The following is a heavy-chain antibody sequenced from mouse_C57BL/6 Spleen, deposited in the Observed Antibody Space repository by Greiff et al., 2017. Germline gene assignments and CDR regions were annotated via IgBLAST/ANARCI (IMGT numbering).Heavy chain of an antibody. D-gene: IGHD1-3*01. Sequence: DVKLVESGGGLVQPGGSLSLSCAASGFTFTDYYMSWVRQPPGKALEWLGFIRNKANGYTTEYSASVKGRFTISRDNSQSILYLQMNALRAEDSATYYCARGSGNLYYFDYWGQGTTLTVSS. CDR2: IRNKANGYTT. J-gene: IGHJ2*01. V-gene: IGHV7-3*01. CDR1: GFTFTDYY. CDR3: ARGSGNLYYFDY.